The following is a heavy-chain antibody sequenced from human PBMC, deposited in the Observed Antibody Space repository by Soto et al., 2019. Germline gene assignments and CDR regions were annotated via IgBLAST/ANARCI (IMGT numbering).Heavy chain of an antibody. CDR2: IIGSGTST. J-gene: IGHJ4*02. D-gene: IGHD2-2*01. V-gene: IGHV3-23*01. Sequence: HPGGSLRLSCAASGFTFSTYVMSWVRQAPGKGLEWVSTIIGSGTSTYYADSVKGRFTISRDNSRNTLYLQMNSLRAEDTAVYYCAKGRILVPAGLFDYWGQGTLVTVSS. CDR3: AKGRILVPAGLFDY. CDR1: GFTFSTYV.